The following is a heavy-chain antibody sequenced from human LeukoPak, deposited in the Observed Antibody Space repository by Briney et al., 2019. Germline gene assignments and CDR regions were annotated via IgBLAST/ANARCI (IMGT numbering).Heavy chain of an antibody. CDR2: IYYSGST. CDR3: ARDTATQDSSGYYYRAFDY. D-gene: IGHD3-22*01. J-gene: IGHJ4*02. Sequence: SETLSLTCTVPVDSISSYYWSWIRQPPGKGLEWIGHIYYSGSTNYNPSLKSRVTMSVDTSKNQFSLKLSSVTAADTAVYYCARDTATQDSSGYYYRAFDYWGQGTLVTVSS. V-gene: IGHV4-59*12. CDR1: VDSISSYY.